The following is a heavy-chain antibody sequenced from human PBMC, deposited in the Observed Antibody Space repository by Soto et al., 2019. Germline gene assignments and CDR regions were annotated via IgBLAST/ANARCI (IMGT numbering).Heavy chain of an antibody. V-gene: IGHV3-23*01. CDR3: AKGDWGDV. J-gene: IGHJ3*01. CDR1: GFTFSIFS. CDR2: ISGGGST. D-gene: IGHD7-27*01. Sequence: EVQLLESGGDLVQPEGSLRLSCAASGFTFSIFSMNWVRQAPGKGLEWVSSISGGGSTYYADSVKGRFTVSRDNSQNTLYLQMNSLRVEDTAVYYCAKGDWGDVWGQGTMVTVSS.